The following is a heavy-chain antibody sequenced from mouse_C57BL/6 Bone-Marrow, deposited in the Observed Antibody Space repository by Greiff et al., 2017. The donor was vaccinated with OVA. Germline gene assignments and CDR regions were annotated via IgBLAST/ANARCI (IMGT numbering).Heavy chain of an antibody. CDR3: ASGTAWFAY. Sequence: EVMLVESGGDLVKPGGSLKLSCAASGFTFSSYGMSWVRQTPDKRLEWVATISSGGSYTYYPDSVKGRFTISRDNAKNTLYLQMSSLKSEDTAMYDCASGTAWFAYWGQGTLVTVSA. J-gene: IGHJ3*01. V-gene: IGHV5-6*01. CDR1: GFTFSSYG. D-gene: IGHD1-1*02. CDR2: ISSGGSYT.